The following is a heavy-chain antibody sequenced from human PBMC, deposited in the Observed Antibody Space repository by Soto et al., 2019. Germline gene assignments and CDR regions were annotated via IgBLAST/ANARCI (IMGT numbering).Heavy chain of an antibody. J-gene: IGHJ5*02. D-gene: IGHD3-10*01. Sequence: EVQLVESGGGLVQPGGSLRLSCAASGFTFSSYWMSWVRQAPGKGLEWVANIKQDGSEKYYVDSVKGRFTISRDNAKNSLYLQMSSLRAEDTAVYYCARARSMVRGVISPWFDPWGQGTLVTVSS. CDR2: IKQDGSEK. CDR1: GFTFSSYW. V-gene: IGHV3-7*04. CDR3: ARARSMVRGVISPWFDP.